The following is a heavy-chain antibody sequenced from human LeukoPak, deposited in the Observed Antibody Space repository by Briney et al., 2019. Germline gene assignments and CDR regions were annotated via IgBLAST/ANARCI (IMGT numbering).Heavy chain of an antibody. V-gene: IGHV3-30*02. J-gene: IGHJ5*01. CDR3: AKGHGRTYIFDSRGPGFDF. D-gene: IGHD3-22*01. CDR1: GFTFSSYG. CDR2: IRIDRSNK. Sequence: GGSLSLSCAASGFTFSSYGMHWVRQAPGKGPEWVALIRIDRSNKYYADSVKGRFTISRDNSKNTLYLQMNSLRAEDTAVYYCAKGHGRTYIFDSRGPGFDFSGQGTLVTVSS.